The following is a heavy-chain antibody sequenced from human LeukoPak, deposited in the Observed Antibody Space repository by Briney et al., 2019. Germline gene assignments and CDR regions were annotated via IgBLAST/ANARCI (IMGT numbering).Heavy chain of an antibody. Sequence: GASVKVSCKPSGYTFTSYYMHWVRQAPGQGLEWMGIINPSAGSASYAQKFQGRVTMTRDTSTSTVYMELSSLRSEDTAMYYCARDSGTTNAFDIWGQGTLVTVSS. D-gene: IGHD1/OR15-1a*01. CDR3: ARDSGTTNAFDI. V-gene: IGHV1-46*01. CDR2: INPSAGSA. J-gene: IGHJ3*02. CDR1: GYTFTSYY.